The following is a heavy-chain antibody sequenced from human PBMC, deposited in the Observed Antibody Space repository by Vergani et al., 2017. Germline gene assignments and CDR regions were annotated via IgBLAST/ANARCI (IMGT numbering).Heavy chain of an antibody. CDR3: AGGDYSSGWCYNWFDP. CDR2: IYPGDSDT. CDR1: GYSFTSYW. Sequence: EVQLVQSGAEVKKPGESLKISCKGSGYSFTSYWIGWVRQMPGKGLEWMGIIYPGDSDTRYSPSFQGQVTISADKSISTAYLQWSSLKASDTAMYYCAGGDYSSGWCYNWFDPWGQGTLVTVSS. J-gene: IGHJ5*02. D-gene: IGHD6-19*01. V-gene: IGHV5-51*01.